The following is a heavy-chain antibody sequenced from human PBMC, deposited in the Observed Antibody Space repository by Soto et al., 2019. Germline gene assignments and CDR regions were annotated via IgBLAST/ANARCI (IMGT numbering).Heavy chain of an antibody. CDR3: ARGTAGLLRYFDWLSGNNWVDP. CDR1: GGSISSGDYY. CDR2: IYYSGST. D-gene: IGHD3-9*01. J-gene: IGHJ5*02. Sequence: QVQLQESGPGLVKPSQTLSLTCTVSGGSISSGDYYWSWIRQPPGKGLEWIGYIYYSGSTYYNPSPKSRVPISLDPYKYQFSHELGSVTAADTAVYYCARGTAGLLRYFDWLSGNNWVDPWGQGPLVTVSS. V-gene: IGHV4-30-4*01.